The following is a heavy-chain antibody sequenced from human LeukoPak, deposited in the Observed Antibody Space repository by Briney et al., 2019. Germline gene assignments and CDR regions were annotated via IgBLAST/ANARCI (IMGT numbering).Heavy chain of an antibody. V-gene: IGHV3-20*04. Sequence: PGGSLRLSCAASGFTFDDYGMSWVRQAPGKGLEWVSGITWNGDRTGYADSVRGRFTISRDNAKNSVYLQMNNLRDEDTALYYCTRGGVVVTALDNWGQGTLVTVSS. CDR3: TRGGVVVTALDN. J-gene: IGHJ4*02. CDR2: ITWNGDRT. CDR1: GFTFDDYG. D-gene: IGHD2-21*02.